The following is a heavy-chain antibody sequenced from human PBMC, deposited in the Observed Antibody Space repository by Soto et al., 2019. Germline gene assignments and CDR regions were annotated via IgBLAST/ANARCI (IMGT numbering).Heavy chain of an antibody. CDR3: STDIGVYGLDY. J-gene: IGHJ6*02. Sequence: GGSLRLSCAASGFTFSSYAMSWVRQAPGKGLEWVSGISGSGGSTYYADSVKGRFTISRDNSKNTLYLQMNSLRAEDTAVYYCSTDIGVYGLDYWGQGTTVTVSS. CDR2: ISGSGGST. D-gene: IGHD6-19*01. V-gene: IGHV3-23*01. CDR1: GFTFSSYA.